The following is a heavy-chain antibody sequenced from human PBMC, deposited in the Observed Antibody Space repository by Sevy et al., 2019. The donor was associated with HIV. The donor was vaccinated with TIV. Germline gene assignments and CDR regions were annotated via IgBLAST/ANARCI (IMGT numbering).Heavy chain of an antibody. V-gene: IGHV3-15*01. D-gene: IGHD2-15*01. CDR2: IKSKTDGGTT. CDR1: GFTFSNAW. Sequence: WGSLRLSCAASGFTFSNAWMSWVRQAPGKGLEWVGRIKSKTDGGTTDYAAPVKGRFTISRDDSKNTLYLQMNSLKTEDTAVYYCTTDSTAIVVVVAARLVVDYWGQGTLVTVSS. CDR3: TTDSTAIVVVVAARLVVDY. J-gene: IGHJ4*02.